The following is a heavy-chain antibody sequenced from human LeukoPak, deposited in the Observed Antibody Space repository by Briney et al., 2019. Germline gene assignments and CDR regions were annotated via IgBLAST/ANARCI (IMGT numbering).Heavy chain of an antibody. CDR1: GGSFSGYY. D-gene: IGHD3-16*01. J-gene: IGHJ4*02. V-gene: IGHV4-34*01. CDR3: ARGRGGISHL. Sequence: PSETLSLTCAVYGGSFSGYYWSWIRQPPGKGLEWIGEINHSGSTNYNPSLKGRATISVDTSKNQFSLKLSSVTAADTAVYYCARGRGGISHLGGQGTLVTVSS. CDR2: INHSGST.